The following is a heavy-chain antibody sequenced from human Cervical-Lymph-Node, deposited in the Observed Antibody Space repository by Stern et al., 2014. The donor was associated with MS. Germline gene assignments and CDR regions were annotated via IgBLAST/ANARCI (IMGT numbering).Heavy chain of an antibody. CDR3: VRAREGYYFDY. Sequence: QVTLKESGPALVKPTQTLTLTCTFSGFSLSTTGMCLSWIRQPPGKALEWLALLDWEVDKYYITALKTRLTISKDTSKNQVVLTMTNMAPLDTATYFCVRAREGYYFDYWGQGIPVTVSS. V-gene: IGHV2-70*01. J-gene: IGHJ4*02. CDR2: LDWEVDK. D-gene: IGHD2-21*01. CDR1: GFSLSTTGMC.